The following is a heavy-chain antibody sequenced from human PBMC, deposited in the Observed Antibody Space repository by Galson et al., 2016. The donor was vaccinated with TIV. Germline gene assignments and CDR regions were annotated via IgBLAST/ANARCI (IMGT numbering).Heavy chain of an antibody. CDR3: ASFNTKDAFDS. V-gene: IGHV3-15*01. CDR2: SRSGIEAGTT. J-gene: IGHJ4*02. Sequence: SLRLSCAASGFNFDVRWMSWLRQVPGKELEWVGRSRSGIEAGTTDSAATVKGRFTISRDDSKETLNLQMNNLKIEDTAVYYCASFNTKDAFDSWGQGTLVIVSS. CDR1: GFNFDVRW. D-gene: IGHD2/OR15-2a*01.